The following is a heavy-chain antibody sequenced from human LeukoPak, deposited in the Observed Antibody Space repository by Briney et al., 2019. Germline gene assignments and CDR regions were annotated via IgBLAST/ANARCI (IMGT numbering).Heavy chain of an antibody. V-gene: IGHV3-30-3*01. CDR1: GFTFSSYA. J-gene: IGHJ4*02. CDR3: ARDGYYGSGSYYTFDY. Sequence: GRSLRLSCAASGFTFSSYAMHWVRQAPGKGLEWVAVISYDGSNKYYADSVKGRFTISRDNSKNTLYLQMNSLRAEDTAVYYCARDGYYGSGSYYTFDYWGQGTLVTVSS. D-gene: IGHD3-10*01. CDR2: ISYDGSNK.